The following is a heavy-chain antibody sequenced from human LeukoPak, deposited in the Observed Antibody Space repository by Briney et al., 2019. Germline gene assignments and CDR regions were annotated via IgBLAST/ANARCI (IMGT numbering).Heavy chain of an antibody. Sequence: ASVKVSCKASGYTFTSYGISWVRQAPGQGLEWMGWISAYNGNTNYAQKLQGRVTMTTDTSTSTAYMELRSLRSDDTAAYYCARERARTPYFDYWGQGTLVTVSS. D-gene: IGHD6-6*01. CDR2: ISAYNGNT. CDR1: GYTFTSYG. J-gene: IGHJ4*02. CDR3: ARERARTPYFDY. V-gene: IGHV1-18*01.